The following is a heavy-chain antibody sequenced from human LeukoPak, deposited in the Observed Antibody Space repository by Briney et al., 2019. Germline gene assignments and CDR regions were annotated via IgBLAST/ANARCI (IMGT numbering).Heavy chain of an antibody. D-gene: IGHD3-16*01. Sequence: PGGSLRLSCAASGLSFSTFAMSWVRQGPARGLEWVSSLRGNGEAFYADSVKGRFTLSSDISRNTVYPQLNNLRVEDTALYYCARASWVSSTDAVRWGQGTLVTVSS. V-gene: IGHV3-23*01. J-gene: IGHJ4*02. CDR1: GLSFSTFA. CDR3: ARASWVSSTDAVR. CDR2: LRGNGEA.